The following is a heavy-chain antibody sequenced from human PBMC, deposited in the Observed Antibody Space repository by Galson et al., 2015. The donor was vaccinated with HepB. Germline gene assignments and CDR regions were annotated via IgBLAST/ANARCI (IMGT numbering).Heavy chain of an antibody. CDR3: ARAFYGTDV. J-gene: IGHJ6*02. Sequence: SETLSLTCAVSGGSISSPFWWSWVRQPPGKGLEWIGEIYHSGSTNYNPALKSRVTMSIDKSKNHFSLTLFSVTAADTAIYYCARAFYGTDVWGQGTTVTVSS. V-gene: IGHV4-4*02. CDR1: GGSISSPFW. CDR2: IYHSGST.